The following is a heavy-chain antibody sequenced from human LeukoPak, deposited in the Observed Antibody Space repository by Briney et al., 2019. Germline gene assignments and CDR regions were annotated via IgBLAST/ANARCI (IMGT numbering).Heavy chain of an antibody. CDR3: ASSPLSRWLRLRPKYFQH. J-gene: IGHJ1*01. Sequence: ASVTVSCKASGYTFTSYGISWVRQAPGQGLEWMGGIIPIFGTANYAQKFQGRVTITADESTSTAYMELSSLRSEDTAVYYCASSPLSRWLRLRPKYFQHWGQGTLVTVSS. CDR1: GYTFTSYG. V-gene: IGHV1-69*13. CDR2: IIPIFGTA. D-gene: IGHD5-24*01.